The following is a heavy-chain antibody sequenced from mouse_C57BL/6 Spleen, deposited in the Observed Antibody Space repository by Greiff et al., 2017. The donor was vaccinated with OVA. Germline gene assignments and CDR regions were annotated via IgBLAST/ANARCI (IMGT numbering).Heavy chain of an antibody. Sequence: VQLQQPGAELVRPGTSVKLSCKASGYTFTSYWMHWVKQRPGQGLEWIGVIDPSDSYTNYNQKSKGKATLTVDTSSSTAYMQLSSLTSEDSAVYYCARRAAQATGAMDYWGQGTSVTVSS. CDR2: IDPSDSYT. D-gene: IGHD3-2*02. CDR3: ARRAAQATGAMDY. V-gene: IGHV1-59*01. CDR1: GYTFTSYW. J-gene: IGHJ4*01.